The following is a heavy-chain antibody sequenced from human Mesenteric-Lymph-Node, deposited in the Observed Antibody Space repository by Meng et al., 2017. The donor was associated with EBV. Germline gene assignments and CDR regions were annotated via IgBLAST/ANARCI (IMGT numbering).Heavy chain of an antibody. V-gene: IGHV1-2*04. D-gene: IGHD2-2*01. CDR1: GYTFTGYY. J-gene: IGHJ5*02. Sequence: QVHLVQSGAEVKKPGASVKVSCKASGYTFTGYYMHWVRQAPGQGLEWMGWINPNSGGTNYAQKFQGWVTMTRDTSISTAYMELSRLRSDDTAVYYCARMGCSSTSCYVGWFDPWGQGTLVTVSS. CDR2: INPNSGGT. CDR3: ARMGCSSTSCYVGWFDP.